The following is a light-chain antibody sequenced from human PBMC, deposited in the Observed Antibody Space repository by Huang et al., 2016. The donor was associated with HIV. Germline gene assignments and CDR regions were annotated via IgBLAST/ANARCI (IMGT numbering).Light chain of an antibody. V-gene: IGKV1-39*01. CDR1: QRIRTY. CDR2: AAS. Sequence: DIQMTQSPSSLSASVGDRVTITCRASQRIRTYLNWYQQKQGKAPKLLIFAASTLQSGVPSTFSGSGSGTDFTLTISSLQPEDFATYYCQQTYSTAITFGQGTRLEIK. J-gene: IGKJ5*01. CDR3: QQTYSTAIT.